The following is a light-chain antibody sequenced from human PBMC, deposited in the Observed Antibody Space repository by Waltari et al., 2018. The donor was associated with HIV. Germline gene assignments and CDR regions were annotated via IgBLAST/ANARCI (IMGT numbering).Light chain of an antibody. V-gene: IGLV2-23*02. J-gene: IGLJ2*01. CDR1: SRDVGGYNL. CDR3: CAYAGSTTYVI. CDR2: EIS. Sequence: QSALTQPASVSGAPGQSITISCTGTSRDVGGYNLVSSYQQHPGKAPKLMSYEISKRPSGVSNRFSGSKSGNTASLTISGLQAEVEADYYCCAYAGSTTYVIFGGGTKLTVL.